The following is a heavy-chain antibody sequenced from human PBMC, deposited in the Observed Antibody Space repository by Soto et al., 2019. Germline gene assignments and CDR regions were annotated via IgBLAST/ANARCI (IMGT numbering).Heavy chain of an antibody. CDR1: GLTFSNYA. D-gene: IGHD1-7*01. V-gene: IGHV3-23*01. J-gene: IGHJ4*02. CDR3: AKNQERELPRVIDF. CDR2: MSGSSSTT. Sequence: EVRLLESGGGLVKPGGSLRLSCATSGLTFSNYAMSWVRQAPGGGLEWVSSMSGSSSTTYYADSVRGRFTISRDRSKNTLYLHMRSLRAEDTALYYCAKNQERELPRVIDFWGQGTLVNVSS.